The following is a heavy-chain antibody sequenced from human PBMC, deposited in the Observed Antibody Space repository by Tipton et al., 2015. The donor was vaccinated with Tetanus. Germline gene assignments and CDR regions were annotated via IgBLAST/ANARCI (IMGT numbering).Heavy chain of an antibody. Sequence: TLSLTCTVSGASFSSGDYYWSWIRKPPGKDLEWIGYIYQTGTTYYNPSLKGRVTISMDRSNTQFSLKLTSVTAADTAVYYCASDPALMGNFDYWGQGTLVTVSS. CDR3: ASDPALMGNFDY. D-gene: IGHD2-2*01. J-gene: IGHJ4*02. CDR1: GASFSSGDYY. CDR2: IYQTGTT. V-gene: IGHV4-30-2*01.